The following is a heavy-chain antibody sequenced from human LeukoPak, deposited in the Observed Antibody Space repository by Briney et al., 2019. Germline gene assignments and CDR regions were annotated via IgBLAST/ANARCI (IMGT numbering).Heavy chain of an antibody. D-gene: IGHD5-18*01. CDR3: ARIYSPTYWYFDL. J-gene: IGHJ2*01. Sequence: PSETLSLTCTVSGGSISSYYWSWIRQPPGKGLEWIGYIYYSGSTNYNPSLKSRVTISVDTSKNQFSLKLNSVTAADTAVYYCARIYSPTYWYFDLWGRGTLVTVSS. CDR1: GGSISSYY. CDR2: IYYSGST. V-gene: IGHV4-59*12.